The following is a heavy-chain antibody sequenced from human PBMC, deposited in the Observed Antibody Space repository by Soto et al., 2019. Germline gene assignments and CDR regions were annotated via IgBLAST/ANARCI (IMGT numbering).Heavy chain of an antibody. CDR2: IYHSGST. CDR1: GGSITSTNW. CDR3: VRLPRDTSGWYPTIFDY. J-gene: IGHJ4*02. V-gene: IGHV4-4*02. Sequence: QVQLQESGPGLVQPSGTLSLTCVVSGGSITSTNWWTWVRQPPGKGLEWIGEIYHSGSTNYNSPLKSRVTISLDKSKNQFSLKLSSVTAADTSVYYCVRLPRDTSGWYPTIFDYWGQGTLVTVSS. D-gene: IGHD6-19*01.